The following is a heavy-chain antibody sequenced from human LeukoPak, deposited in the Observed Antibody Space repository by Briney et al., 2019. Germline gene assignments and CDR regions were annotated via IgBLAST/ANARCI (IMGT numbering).Heavy chain of an antibody. CDR1: GFSFRNYG. V-gene: IGHV3-30*18. Sequence: GGSLRLSCAASGFSFRNYGMHWVRQAPGKGLEWVAVISDDGRNKYYADSVRGRFTIPRDNSKNMLYLQMNNLRPEDTAVYHCAKDADTATIIYWYFDLWGRGTLVTVSS. J-gene: IGHJ2*01. D-gene: IGHD5-18*01. CDR2: ISDDGRNK. CDR3: AKDADTATIIYWYFDL.